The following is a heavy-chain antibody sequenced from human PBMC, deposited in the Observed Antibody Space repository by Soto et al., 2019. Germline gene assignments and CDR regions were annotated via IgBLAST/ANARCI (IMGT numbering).Heavy chain of an antibody. Sequence: QVQLVESRGGVVQPGRSLRLSCAASGFTFSSYAIHWVRQAPGKGLEWVAVISYDGSNKYYADSVKGRFTISRDNSKNTLYLQMNSLRAEDTAVYYCARDKRDLRFLEWSYYFDYWGQGTLVTVSS. CDR2: ISYDGSNK. V-gene: IGHV3-30-3*01. CDR1: GFTFSSYA. J-gene: IGHJ4*02. CDR3: ARDKRDLRFLEWSYYFDY. D-gene: IGHD3-3*01.